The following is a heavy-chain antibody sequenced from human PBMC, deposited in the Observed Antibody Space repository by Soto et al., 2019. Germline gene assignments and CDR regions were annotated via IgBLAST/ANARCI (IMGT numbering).Heavy chain of an antibody. CDR3: AKATNDWTYHFDY. J-gene: IGHJ4*02. CDR1: GFTFDSFA. V-gene: IGHV3-23*01. D-gene: IGHD3-9*01. Sequence: EVQLLESGGDLVQPGGSLRLSCAASGFTFDSFAMTWVRQAPGKGLEWVSALSGVGDATNYADSVKGRFIISRDNSKNTLYLQINSLRPEDTAVYYCAKATNDWTYHFDYWGQGTPVTVSS. CDR2: LSGVGDAT.